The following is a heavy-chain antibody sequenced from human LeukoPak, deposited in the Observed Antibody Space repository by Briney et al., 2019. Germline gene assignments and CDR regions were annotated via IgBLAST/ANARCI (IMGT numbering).Heavy chain of an antibody. CDR1: GFTFSSYA. CDR3: VKDRSTVTDDAFDI. Sequence: GGSLRLSCAASGFTFSSYAMYWVCQAPGKGLEWVAVISYDGSNKYYADSVKGRFTSSRDNSKNTLYLQMSSLRAEDTAVYYCVKDRSTVTDDAFDIWGQGTLVTVSS. D-gene: IGHD4-17*01. CDR2: ISYDGSNK. V-gene: IGHV3-30*14. J-gene: IGHJ3*02.